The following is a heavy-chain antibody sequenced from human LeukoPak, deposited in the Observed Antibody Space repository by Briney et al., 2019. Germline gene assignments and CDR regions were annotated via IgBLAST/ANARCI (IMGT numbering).Heavy chain of an antibody. Sequence: GASVKVSCKVSGYTLTELSMHWVRQAPGKGLEWMGGFDPEGGETIYAQKFQGRVTMTEGTSTDTAYMELSSLRSEDTAVYYCATATVVVTVPFDIWGQGTMVTVSS. CDR2: FDPEGGET. CDR1: GYTLTELS. CDR3: ATATVVVTVPFDI. D-gene: IGHD3-22*01. J-gene: IGHJ3*02. V-gene: IGHV1-24*01.